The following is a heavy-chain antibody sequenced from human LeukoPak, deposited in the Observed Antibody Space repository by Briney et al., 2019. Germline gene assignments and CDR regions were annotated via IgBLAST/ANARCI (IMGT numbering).Heavy chain of an antibody. V-gene: IGHV3-74*01. CDR3: ADIDAFDI. CDR1: GFTFSNYW. CDR2: IKSDGSST. J-gene: IGHJ3*02. Sequence: PGGSLRLSCAASGFTFSNYWMHWVRRAPGKGLVWVSRIKSDGSSTSYADSVKGRFTISRDNSKNTLYLQMNSLRAEDTAVYYCADIDAFDIWGQGTMVTVSS.